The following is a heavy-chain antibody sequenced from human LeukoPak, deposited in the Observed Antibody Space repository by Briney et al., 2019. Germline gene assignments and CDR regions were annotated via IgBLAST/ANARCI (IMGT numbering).Heavy chain of an antibody. D-gene: IGHD6-13*01. J-gene: IGHJ4*02. V-gene: IGHV3-9*01. CDR2: ISWNSGSI. Sequence: PGGSLRLSCAASGFTFDDYAMHWVRQAPGKGLEWVSGISWNSGSIGYADSVKGRFTISRDNAKNSLYLQMNSLRAEDTALYYCAKVNSSSGNYYIDYWGQGTLVTVSS. CDR3: AKVNSSSGNYYIDY. CDR1: GFTFDDYA.